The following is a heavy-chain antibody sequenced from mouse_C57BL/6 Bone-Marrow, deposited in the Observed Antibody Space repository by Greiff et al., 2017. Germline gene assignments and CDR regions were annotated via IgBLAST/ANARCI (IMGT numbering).Heavy chain of an antibody. CDR1: GFTFNTYA. V-gene: IGHV10-3*01. CDR3: VRDYYGSSYWYFDV. D-gene: IGHD1-1*01. CDR2: IRSKSSNYAT. J-gene: IGHJ1*03. Sequence: EVKLLESGGGLVQPKGSLKLSCAASGFTFNTYAMHWVRQAPGQGLEWVARIRSKSSNYATYYADSVKDRFTISRDDSQSMLYLQMNNLTSEDTAIYYCVRDYYGSSYWYFDVWGTGTTVTVSS.